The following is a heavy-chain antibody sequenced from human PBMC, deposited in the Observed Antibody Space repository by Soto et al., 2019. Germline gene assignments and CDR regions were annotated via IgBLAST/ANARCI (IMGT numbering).Heavy chain of an antibody. V-gene: IGHV4-59*01. J-gene: IGHJ3*02. CDR1: GGSISSYY. CDR3: ARGGNYFAFDI. D-gene: IGHD1-26*01. Sequence: SETLSLTCTVSGGSISSYYWSWIRQPPGKGLEWIGDVYYTGSTTYNPSLKSRVTTSVDTSKNQFSLRLTSVTAADTAIYFCARGGNYFAFDIWGQGTMVTVSS. CDR2: VYYTGST.